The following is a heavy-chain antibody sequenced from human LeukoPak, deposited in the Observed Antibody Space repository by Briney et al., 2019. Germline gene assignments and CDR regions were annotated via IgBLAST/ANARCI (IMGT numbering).Heavy chain of an antibody. CDR2: INHSGST. D-gene: IGHD3-3*01. CDR1: GGSFSGYY. Sequence: SETLSLTCAVYGGSFSGYYWSWIRQPPGKGLEWIGEINHSGSTNYNPSLKSRVTISVDTSKNQFSLRLSSVTAADTAVYYCARDGVGRNTFDIWGQGTMVTVSS. J-gene: IGHJ3*02. V-gene: IGHV4-34*01. CDR3: ARDGVGRNTFDI.